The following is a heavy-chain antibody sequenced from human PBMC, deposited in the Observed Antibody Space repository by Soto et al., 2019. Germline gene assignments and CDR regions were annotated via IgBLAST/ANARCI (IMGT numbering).Heavy chain of an antibody. Sequence: WFLRLSCAASGFTFSSYGMHWVRQAPGKGLEWVAVISYDGSNKYYADSVKGRFTISRDNSKNTLYLQMNSLRAEDTAVYYCAKDDYGGNSGVAYWGQGTLVTVSS. D-gene: IGHD4-17*01. CDR1: GFTFSSYG. J-gene: IGHJ4*02. V-gene: IGHV3-30*18. CDR2: ISYDGSNK. CDR3: AKDDYGGNSGVAY.